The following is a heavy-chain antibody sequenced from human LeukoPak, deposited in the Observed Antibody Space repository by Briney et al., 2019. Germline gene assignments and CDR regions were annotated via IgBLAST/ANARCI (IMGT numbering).Heavy chain of an antibody. D-gene: IGHD6-13*01. CDR1: GYTFTGYY. Sequence: ASVKVSCKASGYTFTGYYMHWVRQAPGQGLEWMGWINPNSGGTNYAQKFQGRVTMTRDTSISTAYMELSRLRSDDTAVYYCARSRHWYGSSWTNWFDPWGQGTLVTVSS. CDR2: INPNSGGT. J-gene: IGHJ5*02. V-gene: IGHV1-2*02. CDR3: ARSRHWYGSSWTNWFDP.